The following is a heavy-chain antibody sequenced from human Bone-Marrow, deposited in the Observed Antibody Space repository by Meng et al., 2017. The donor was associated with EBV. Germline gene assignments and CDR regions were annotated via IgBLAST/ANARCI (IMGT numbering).Heavy chain of an antibody. CDR1: GGRIRSGNW. V-gene: IGHV4-4*02. CDR3: AAGFRELVRSRDY. Sequence: QLWLQQSGLRQVEPSGPLLLPCVGSGGRIRSGNWWGWVRQPPGKGLEWIGEIFYGGSTNYNPSLESRVTISVDKSKNQFSLKLSSVTAADTAVYYCAAGFRELVRSRDYWGQGTLVTVS. CDR2: IFYGGST. D-gene: IGHD3-10*01. J-gene: IGHJ4*02.